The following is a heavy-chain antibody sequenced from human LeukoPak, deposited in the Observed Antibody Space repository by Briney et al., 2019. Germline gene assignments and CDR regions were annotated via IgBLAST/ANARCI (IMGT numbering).Heavy chain of an antibody. CDR2: IKVAGGTT. Sequence: PGGSLRLSCAASGFTFTDAWMNWVRQAPGKGLEWVGRIKVAGGTTDYAPPVKDRFTISRDTSKNVVYLQMNSLESEDTAVYYCTADLPSFYGDYPIDSWGQGTLVTVSS. D-gene: IGHD4-17*01. V-gene: IGHV3-15*01. CDR3: TADLPSFYGDYPIDS. J-gene: IGHJ4*02. CDR1: GFTFTDAW.